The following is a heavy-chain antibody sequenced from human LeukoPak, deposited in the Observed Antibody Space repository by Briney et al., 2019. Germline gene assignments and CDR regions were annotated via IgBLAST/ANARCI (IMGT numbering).Heavy chain of an antibody. CDR1: GYTLTELS. CDR3: ATRLDLDTAFD. V-gene: IGHV1-24*01. D-gene: IGHD5-18*01. CDR2: FDPEDGET. Sequence: ASVKVSFTVSGYTLTELSMHWVRQAPGKGLEWMGGFDPEDGETIYAQKFQGRVTMTEDTSTDTAYMELSSLRSEDTAVYYCATRLDLDTAFDWGQGTLVTVSS. J-gene: IGHJ4*02.